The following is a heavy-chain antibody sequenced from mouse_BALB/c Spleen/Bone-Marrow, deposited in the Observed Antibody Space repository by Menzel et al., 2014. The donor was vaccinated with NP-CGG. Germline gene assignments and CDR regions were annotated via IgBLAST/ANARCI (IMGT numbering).Heavy chain of an antibody. CDR2: INPGTDYT. J-gene: IGHJ3*01. CDR3: ANSRTGFPY. Sequence: QVQLQQFGAELAKPGASVKMSCKASGYTFTNSWMHWVKQRLGQGLEWIGYINPGTDYTEYDQKFKDKATLTADRSSSTAYMQLSGLTSEDSAVYFRANSRTGFPYWGQGTLVTVSA. V-gene: IGHV1-7*01. D-gene: IGHD4-1*01. CDR1: GYTFTNSW.